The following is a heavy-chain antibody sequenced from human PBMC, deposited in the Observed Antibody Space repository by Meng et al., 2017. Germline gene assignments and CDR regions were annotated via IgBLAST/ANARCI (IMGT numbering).Heavy chain of an antibody. CDR1: GYTFTGYY. CDR2: INPNSGGT. CDR3: AREIAVAGNVYFDY. Sequence: QVQLCQSGVEVKKPGASVKGSCKASGYTFTGYYMPWVRQAPGQGLEWMGRINPNSGGTNYAQKFQGRVTMNRDTSISTAYMELSRLRSDDTAVYYCAREIAVAGNVYFDYWGQGTLVTVSS. D-gene: IGHD6-19*01. J-gene: IGHJ4*02. V-gene: IGHV1-2*06.